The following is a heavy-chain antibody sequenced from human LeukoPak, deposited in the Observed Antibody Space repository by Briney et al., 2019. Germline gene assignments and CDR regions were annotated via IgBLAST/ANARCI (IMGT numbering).Heavy chain of an antibody. CDR3: ARGIAVAGTYLYFDY. V-gene: IGHV4-4*02. CDR1: GGSISSSNW. J-gene: IGHJ4*02. Sequence: SETLSLTCAVSGGSISSSNWWSWVRQPPGKGLEWIGEIYHSGSTNYNPSLKSRVTISVDKSKNQFSLKLSSVTAADTAVYYCARGIAVAGTYLYFDYWGQGTLVTVSS. D-gene: IGHD6-19*01. CDR2: IYHSGST.